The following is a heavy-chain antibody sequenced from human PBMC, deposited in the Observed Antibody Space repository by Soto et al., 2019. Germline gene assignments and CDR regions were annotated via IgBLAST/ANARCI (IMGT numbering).Heavy chain of an antibody. J-gene: IGHJ4*02. D-gene: IGHD3-10*02. Sequence: SETLSLTCTFSGGSISSSSYYWGWIRQPPGKGLEWIGSIYYSGSTYYNPSLKSRVTISVDTSKTQFSLKLSSVTAADTAVYYCARHMLGEYYFDYWGQGTLVTVSS. CDR3: ARHMLGEYYFDY. V-gene: IGHV4-39*01. CDR1: GGSISSSSYY. CDR2: IYYSGST.